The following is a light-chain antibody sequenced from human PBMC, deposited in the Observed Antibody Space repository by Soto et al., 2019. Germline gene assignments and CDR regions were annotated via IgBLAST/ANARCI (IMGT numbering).Light chain of an antibody. J-gene: IGKJ1*01. Sequence: EIAMTQSPAPLSVSPGERATLSCRSSQSVSSKLAWYQQKPGQAPRPIIYDASTRATGIPARFIGSGSGTECTLTISSLQSEDVAVYYCQQFNNWPRTLGQGTKVDI. CDR3: QQFNNWPRT. V-gene: IGKV3-15*01. CDR1: QSVSSK. CDR2: DAS.